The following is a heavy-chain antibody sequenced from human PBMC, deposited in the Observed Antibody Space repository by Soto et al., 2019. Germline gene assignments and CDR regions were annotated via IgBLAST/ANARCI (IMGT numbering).Heavy chain of an antibody. D-gene: IGHD6-13*01. CDR2: ISYDGSNK. Sequence: GGSLRLSCAASGFTFSSYGMHWVRQAPGKGLEWVAVISYDGSNKYYADSVKGRFTISRDNSKNTLYLQMNSLRAEDTAVYYCAKEEQQLAVDYWGQGTLVTVSS. J-gene: IGHJ4*02. CDR3: AKEEQQLAVDY. CDR1: GFTFSSYG. V-gene: IGHV3-30*18.